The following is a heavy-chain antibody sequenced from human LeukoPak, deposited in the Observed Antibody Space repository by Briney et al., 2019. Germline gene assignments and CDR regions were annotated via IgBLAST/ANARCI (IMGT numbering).Heavy chain of an antibody. D-gene: IGHD2-15*01. V-gene: IGHV6-1*01. CDR3: AKGTLGSCSGGSCYPLDY. CDR1: GDSVSSNSAA. J-gene: IGHJ4*02. CDR2: TYYRSKWYN. Sequence: SQTLSLTCAISGDSVSSNSAAWNWIRQSPSRGLEWLGRTYYRSKWYNDYAVSVKSRITINPDTSKNQFSLQLNSVTPEDTAVYYCAKGTLGSCSGGSCYPLDYWGQGTLVTVSS.